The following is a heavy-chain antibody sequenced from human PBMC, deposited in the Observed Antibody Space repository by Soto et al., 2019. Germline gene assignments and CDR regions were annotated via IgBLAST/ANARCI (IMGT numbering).Heavy chain of an antibody. CDR3: ARDKGYVFVWSSSSGMDV. Sequence: QVQLVQSGAEVMTPGASVKVSCKASGYTFSNFGLSWVRQAPGQGLEWMGWISGYNGNTNSAERFQGRVTMTTDTPTSTAYMKVRGLTSDDTAVYYCARDKGYVFVWSSSSGMDVWGQGTTVTVSS. CDR1: GYTFSNFG. V-gene: IGHV1-18*01. J-gene: IGHJ6*02. CDR2: ISGYNGNT. D-gene: IGHD3-16*01.